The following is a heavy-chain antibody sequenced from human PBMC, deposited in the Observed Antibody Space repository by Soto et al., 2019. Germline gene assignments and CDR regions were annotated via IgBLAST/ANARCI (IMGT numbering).Heavy chain of an antibody. CDR1: GFTFSIYA. CDR2: MSRTGDNT. D-gene: IGHD3-22*01. J-gene: IGHJ2*01. V-gene: IGHV3-23*01. CDR3: ARGGGLRYYDSSGYSITNWYFDL. Sequence: GGSLRLSCAASGFTFSIYAMTWVRQSPGKGLEWVSSMSRTGDNTYYADSVKGRFTISRDNSKNSLYLQMNSLRAEDTAVYYCARGGGLRYYDSSGYSITNWYFDLWGRGTLVTVSS.